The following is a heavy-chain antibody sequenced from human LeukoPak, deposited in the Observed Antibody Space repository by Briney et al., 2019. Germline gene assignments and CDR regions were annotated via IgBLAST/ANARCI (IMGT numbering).Heavy chain of an antibody. CDR3: ARESFGGASYLDP. V-gene: IGHV4-59*08. Sequence: PSETLSLACTVSGGSISSYYWSWIRQPPGKGLEWIGYIYYSGSTNYNPSLKSRVTISVDTSKNQFSLKLRSVTAADTAVYFCARESFGGASYLDPWGQGTLVTVSS. CDR1: GGSISSYY. CDR2: IYYSGST. D-gene: IGHD2-21*01. J-gene: IGHJ5*02.